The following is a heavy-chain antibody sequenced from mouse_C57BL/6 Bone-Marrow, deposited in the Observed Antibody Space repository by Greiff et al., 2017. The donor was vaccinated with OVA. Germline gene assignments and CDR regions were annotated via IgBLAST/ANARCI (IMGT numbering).Heavy chain of an antibody. V-gene: IGHV14-4*01. CDR3: TPYREAD. D-gene: IGHD2-14*01. CDR2: IDPENGDT. J-gene: IGHJ3*01. Sequence: VQLKESGAELVRPGASVKLSCTASGFNIKDDYMHWVKQRPEQGLEWIGWIDPENGDTEYASKFQGKATITADTSSNTAYLQLSSLTSEDTAVYYCTPYREADWGQGTLVTVSA. CDR1: GFNIKDDY.